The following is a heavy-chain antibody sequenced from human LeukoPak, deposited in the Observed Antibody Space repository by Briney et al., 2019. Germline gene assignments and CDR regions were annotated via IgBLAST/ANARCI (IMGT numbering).Heavy chain of an antibody. CDR1: GYTFTDYY. CDR2: INPSGGST. J-gene: IGHJ4*02. V-gene: IGHV1-46*01. CDR3: ARDSFRTDILTGHLKGGIDY. D-gene: IGHD3-9*01. Sequence: ASVKVSCKASGYTFTDYYMHWVRQARGQGLEWMGIINPSGGSTRYAQKFQGRVTMIRDTSTSTVYMELSSLRSEDTAVYYCARDSFRTDILTGHLKGGIDYWGQGTQVTVSS.